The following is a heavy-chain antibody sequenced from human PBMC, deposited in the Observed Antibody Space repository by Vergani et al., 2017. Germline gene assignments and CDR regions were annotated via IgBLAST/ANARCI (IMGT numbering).Heavy chain of an antibody. J-gene: IGHJ4*02. CDR3: ARLGAVAGTDY. V-gene: IGHV4-59*01. CDR2: IYYSGIT. D-gene: IGHD6-19*01. Sequence: QVQLQESGPGLVKPSETLSLTCTVSGGSTSSYYWSWIRKPPGKGLEWIGYIYYSGITNYNPSLKSRVTISVDTSKNQFSLKLSSVTAVDTAVYYCARLGAVAGTDYWGQGTLVTVSS. CDR1: GGSTSSYY.